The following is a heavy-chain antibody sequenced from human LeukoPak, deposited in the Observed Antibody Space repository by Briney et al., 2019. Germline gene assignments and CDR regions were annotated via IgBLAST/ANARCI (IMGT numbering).Heavy chain of an antibody. Sequence: PGGSLRLSCVVSGFTFSGYAMSWVRQAPGKGLEWVSVISGSGGSTYHADSVKGRFTISRDNSKNTLYLQMNSLRAEDTAVYYCAKSLRGRETSSFDYWGQGTLVTVSS. J-gene: IGHJ4*02. CDR2: ISGSGGST. V-gene: IGHV3-23*01. D-gene: IGHD3-10*01. CDR3: AKSLRGRETSSFDY. CDR1: GFTFSGYA.